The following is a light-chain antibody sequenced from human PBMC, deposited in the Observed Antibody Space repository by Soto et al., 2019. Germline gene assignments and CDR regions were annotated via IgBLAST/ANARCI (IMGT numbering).Light chain of an antibody. Sequence: DILLTQSPLSLPVTPGEPASISCRSSQSLLHSTVYNFLDWYLQRPGQSPQLLIYLGSNRASGVPDRFNGSGSGTDFTLKITRVEAADVGIYYCMQALQTPYTFGQGTKLDIK. CDR3: MQALQTPYT. J-gene: IGKJ2*01. V-gene: IGKV2-28*01. CDR1: QSLLHSTVYNF. CDR2: LGS.